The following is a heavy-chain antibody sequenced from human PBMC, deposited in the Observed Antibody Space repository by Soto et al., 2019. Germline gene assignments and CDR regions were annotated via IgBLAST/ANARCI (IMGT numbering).Heavy chain of an antibody. Sequence: QVQLVESGGGVVQPGGSLRLSCAVSGFTFSNDIMHWVRQAPGKGLEWVALISSDGTNRYYADSVKGRFTTSRDNAKNTMSLQMDSLRVEDTATYYCARDADNGSDCDLAYWGQGALVTVSS. CDR2: ISSDGTNR. CDR3: ARDADNGSDCDLAY. V-gene: IGHV3-30-3*01. J-gene: IGHJ4*02. CDR1: GFTFSNDI. D-gene: IGHD1-26*01.